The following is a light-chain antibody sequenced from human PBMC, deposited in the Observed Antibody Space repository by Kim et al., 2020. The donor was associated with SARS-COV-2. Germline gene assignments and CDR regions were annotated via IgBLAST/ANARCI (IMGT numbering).Light chain of an antibody. Sequence: PSVGARPPLPCLASHVLIYSFSWFQLKPRKAPYLLLSASSALQPGVPSRFIGSRSGAHFTLTVTRLHPYDFATFYFQNFDSPPWTFGQGTQVDI. J-gene: IGKJ1*01. CDR3: QNFDSPPWT. V-gene: IGKV1-27*01. CDR2: ASS. CDR1: HVLIYS.